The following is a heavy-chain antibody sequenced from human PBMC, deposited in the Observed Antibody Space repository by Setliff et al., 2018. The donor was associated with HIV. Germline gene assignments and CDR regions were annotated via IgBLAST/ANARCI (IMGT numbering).Heavy chain of an antibody. V-gene: IGHV3-23*01. CDR2: ISGGGAST. CDR1: GFTFSSYA. Sequence: PGGSLRLSCAASGFTFSSYAMSWVRQAPGKGLEWVSGISGGGASTYYADSVKGRFTVSRDNSKNTLYLLMNSLRAEDTAVYYCAAASSWDPLLDYWGQGTLVTVSS. CDR3: AAASSWDPLLDY. D-gene: IGHD6-13*01. J-gene: IGHJ4*02.